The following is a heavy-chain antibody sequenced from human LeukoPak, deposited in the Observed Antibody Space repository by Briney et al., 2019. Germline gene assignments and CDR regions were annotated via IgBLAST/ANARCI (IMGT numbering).Heavy chain of an antibody. D-gene: IGHD6-19*01. V-gene: IGHV4-4*07. CDR1: GDSISSFY. J-gene: IGHJ4*02. CDR3: ARERYSRGWYPFEF. CDR2: IYGSGSA. Sequence: SETLSLTCTVSGDSISSFYWSWIRQPAGKGLEWIGRIYGSGSAKYNPSLKSRGTISVDTSKHQISLKLTSVTAADTAVYFCARERYSRGWYPFEFWGQGTLVTVSS.